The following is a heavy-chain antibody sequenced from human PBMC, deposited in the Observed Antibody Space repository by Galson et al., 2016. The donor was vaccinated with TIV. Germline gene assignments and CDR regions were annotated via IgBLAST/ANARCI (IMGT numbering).Heavy chain of an antibody. Sequence: ETLSLTCVVSGGSVSGSNWWSWVRQSPGKGLEWIGEIYHSGGTNYNPSLKSRLIISVNKSKNHFSLKLNSVTAADTAVYYCARGGSDDYGDYGDAFDIWGQGTVVTVSS. D-gene: IGHD4-17*01. CDR2: IYHSGGT. J-gene: IGHJ3*02. V-gene: IGHV4-4*02. CDR1: GGSVSGSNW. CDR3: ARGGSDDYGDYGDAFDI.